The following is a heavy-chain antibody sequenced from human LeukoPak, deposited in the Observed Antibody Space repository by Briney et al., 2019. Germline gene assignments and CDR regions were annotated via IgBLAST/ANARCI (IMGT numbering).Heavy chain of an antibody. V-gene: IGHV3-23*01. J-gene: IGHJ4*02. Sequence: GRSLRLSCAASGFTFDDYAMHWVRQAPGKGLEWVSEITGSGISTYYADSVKGRFTISRDNSKHTRSLQMNSLRAEDTAVYYCAREHFDFDYWGQGTLVTVSS. D-gene: IGHD2/OR15-2a*01. CDR1: GFTFDDYA. CDR2: ITGSGIST. CDR3: AREHFDFDY.